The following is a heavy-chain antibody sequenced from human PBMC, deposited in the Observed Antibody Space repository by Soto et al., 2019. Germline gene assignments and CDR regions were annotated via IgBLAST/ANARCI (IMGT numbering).Heavy chain of an antibody. V-gene: IGHV6-1*01. CDR3: AGVVWFRGMDV. CDR1: GDSVSSSSAA. D-gene: IGHD3-16*01. CDR2: TYYRSKWIH. Sequence: SQTLSLTCDISGDSVSSSSAAWNWIRQSPSRGLEWLGRTYYRSKWIHEYTVSMESRITINPDTTKNQFSLHIYSVTPEDTAVYYCAGVVWFRGMDVWGQGTPVTVS. J-gene: IGHJ6*02.